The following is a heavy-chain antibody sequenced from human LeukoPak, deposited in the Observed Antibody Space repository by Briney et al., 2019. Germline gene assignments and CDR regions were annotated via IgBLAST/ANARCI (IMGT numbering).Heavy chain of an antibody. Sequence: SETLSLTCTVSGGSISSYYWSWIRQPPGKGLEWIGYIYYSGSTNYNPSLKSRVTISVDTSKNQFSLKMNSVTAADTAVYYCARDVGASNFDYWGQGTLVTASS. J-gene: IGHJ4*02. V-gene: IGHV4-59*12. CDR3: ARDVGASNFDY. CDR2: IYYSGST. CDR1: GGSISSYY. D-gene: IGHD1-26*01.